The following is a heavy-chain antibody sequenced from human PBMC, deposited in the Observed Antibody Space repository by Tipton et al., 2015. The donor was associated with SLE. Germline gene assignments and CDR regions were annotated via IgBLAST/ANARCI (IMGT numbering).Heavy chain of an antibody. CDR2: FYHGGRT. CDR3: ARVPFGAWRFAL. CDR1: GGSINTNYW. Sequence: TLSLTCAVSGGSINTNYWWSWVRQSPGKGLEWIGEFYHGGRTNYNSSLQSRISISGDTSKNRYSLKLTSVTAADTAVYYCARVPFGAWRFALWGQGTLVTVSS. V-gene: IGHV4-4*02. D-gene: IGHD2-21*02. J-gene: IGHJ1*01.